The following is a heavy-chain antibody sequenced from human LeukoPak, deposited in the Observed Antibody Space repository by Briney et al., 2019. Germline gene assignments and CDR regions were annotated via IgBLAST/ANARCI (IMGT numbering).Heavy chain of an antibody. V-gene: IGHV3-30*03. D-gene: IGHD3-3*01. CDR1: GFTFSSYG. CDR3: ARDPVSTGLRINSDY. J-gene: IGHJ4*02. Sequence: PGGSLRLSCAASGFTFSSYGMHWVRQAPGKGLEWVAVISYDGSNKYYADSVKGRFTISRDNSKNTLYLQMNSLRAEDTAVYYCARDPVSTGLRINSDYWGQGTLVTVSP. CDR2: ISYDGSNK.